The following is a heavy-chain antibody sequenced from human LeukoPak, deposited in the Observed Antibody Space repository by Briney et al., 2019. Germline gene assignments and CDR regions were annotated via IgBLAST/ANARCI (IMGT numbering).Heavy chain of an antibody. V-gene: IGHV1-2*02. Sequence: ASVKVSCKASGYTFTGYYMHWVRQAPGQGLEWMGWINPNSGSTNYAQKFQGRVTMTRDTSISTAYMDLSRLRSDDTAVYYCARQDSSGWALPHDCWGLGTLVTVSS. CDR2: INPNSGST. D-gene: IGHD6-19*01. CDR1: GYTFTGYY. CDR3: ARQDSSGWALPHDC. J-gene: IGHJ4*02.